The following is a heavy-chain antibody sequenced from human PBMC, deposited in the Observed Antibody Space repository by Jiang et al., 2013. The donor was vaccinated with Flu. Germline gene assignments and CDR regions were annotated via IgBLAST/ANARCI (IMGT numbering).Heavy chain of an antibody. Sequence: KPTQTLTLTCSFSGFSLSTNGVGVGWIRQPPGKPLEWLALIFSDNEKRYRPSLLSRLTVNKDTSKNEAILLMTDVGPADTATYYCARRPAAAVLAYFDSWGQGMLVTVSS. D-gene: IGHD6-13*01. CDR2: IFSDNEK. V-gene: IGHV2-5*02. CDR3: ARRPAAAVLAYFDS. J-gene: IGHJ4*02. CDR1: GFSLSTNGVG.